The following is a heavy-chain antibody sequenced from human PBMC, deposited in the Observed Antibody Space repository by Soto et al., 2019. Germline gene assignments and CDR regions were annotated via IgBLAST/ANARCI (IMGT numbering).Heavy chain of an antibody. V-gene: IGHV1-46*01. CDR3: ARSSGGNFGIIIEGSNWFDP. CDR1: GGTFTSYY. J-gene: IGHJ5*02. Sequence: ASVKVSCKAPGGTFTSYYLNWVRQAPGQGLELMGVINPHGGSTKYAQKFQGRVTMTRDTSRSTVYMELRSLRSDDTAIYYCARSSGGNFGIIIEGSNWFDPWGQGTLVTVSS. D-gene: IGHD3-3*01. CDR2: INPHGGST.